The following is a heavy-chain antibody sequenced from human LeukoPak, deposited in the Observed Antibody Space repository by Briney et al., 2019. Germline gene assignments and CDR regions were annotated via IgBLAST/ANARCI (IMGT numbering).Heavy chain of an antibody. V-gene: IGHV3-7*01. CDR2: IKQDGSEK. CDR1: GFTFSSYW. D-gene: IGHD6-25*01. J-gene: IGHJ6*03. CDR3: ARDGTPNYRSGWVYMDV. Sequence: SGGSLRLSCAASGFTFSSYWMSWVRQAPGKGLEWVANIKQDGSEKYYVDSVKGRFTISRGDAQNSLYLQMNSLRVEDTAIYYCARDGTPNYRSGWVYMDVWGKGTTVTISS.